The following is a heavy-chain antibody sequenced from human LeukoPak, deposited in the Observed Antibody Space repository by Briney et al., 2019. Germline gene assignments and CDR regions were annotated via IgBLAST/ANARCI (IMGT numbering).Heavy chain of an antibody. Sequence: GGSLRLSCAASGFTFSSYSMNWVRQAPGKGLEWVSSISSSSSYIYYADSVKGRFTISRDNAKNSLYLQMNSLRAEDTAVYYCAREEGITMVRGVHGMDVWGKGTTVTVSS. CDR3: AREEGITMVRGVHGMDV. CDR1: GFTFSSYS. CDR2: ISSSSSYI. J-gene: IGHJ6*04. D-gene: IGHD3-10*01. V-gene: IGHV3-21*01.